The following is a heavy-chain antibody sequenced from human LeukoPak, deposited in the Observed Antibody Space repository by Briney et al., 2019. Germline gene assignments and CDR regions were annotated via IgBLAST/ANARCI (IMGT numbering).Heavy chain of an antibody. CDR1: RFTFSNFA. J-gene: IGHJ6*02. D-gene: IGHD2-21*02. CDR2: ISGSGGSA. CDR3: ARDRRDGSHYYYYYGMDV. Sequence: GGSLRLSCAASRFTFSNFAMSWVRQAPGKGLEWVSAISGSGGSAYYADSVKGRFTISRDNSKNTLYLQMNSLRAEDTAVYYCARDRRDGSHYYYYYGMDVWGQGTTVTVSS. V-gene: IGHV3-23*01.